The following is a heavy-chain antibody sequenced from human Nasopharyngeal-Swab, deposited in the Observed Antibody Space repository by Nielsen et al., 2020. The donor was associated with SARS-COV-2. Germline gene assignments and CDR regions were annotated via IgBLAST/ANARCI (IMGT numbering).Heavy chain of an antibody. V-gene: IGHV3-7*04. CDR2: MNQDGSEK. Sequence: GESLKISCAASGFTFSRHWMSWVRQAPGKGLEWVANMNQDGSEKHYVDSLKGRFTISRDNAKNSLYLHMNSLRAEDTAVYYCARDGLLGRDYWGQGTLVTVSS. J-gene: IGHJ4*02. CDR1: GFTFSRHW. CDR3: ARDGLLGRDY. D-gene: IGHD1-26*01.